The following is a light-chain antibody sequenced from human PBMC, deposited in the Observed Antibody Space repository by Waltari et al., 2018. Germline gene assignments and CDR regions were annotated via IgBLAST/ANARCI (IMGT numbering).Light chain of an antibody. CDR2: WAS. Sequence: DIVMTQSPDSLAVSLGEKATINCKSSQSVLYSSINKNYLAWYQQKPGQPPKLLIYWASTRESGVPDRFSGSGSGTDFTLTISSLQAEDVAGYYCQQYYSTPYTFGQGTKLEIK. J-gene: IGKJ2*01. CDR1: QSVLYSSINKNY. V-gene: IGKV4-1*01. CDR3: QQYYSTPYT.